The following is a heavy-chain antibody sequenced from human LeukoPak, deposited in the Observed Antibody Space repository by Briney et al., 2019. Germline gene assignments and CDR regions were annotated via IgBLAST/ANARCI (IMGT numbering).Heavy chain of an antibody. CDR3: ATKTDDYFDY. Sequence: RGSLRLSCAASGFTFSDYYMSWIRQAPGKGLQWVSYISGNSVHTAYADSVKGRFTISRDNAKNSVYLQMNSLRAEDTAVYYCATKTDDYFDYWGQGILVTVSS. CDR1: GFTFSDYY. CDR2: ISGNSVHT. V-gene: IGHV3-11*03. J-gene: IGHJ4*02.